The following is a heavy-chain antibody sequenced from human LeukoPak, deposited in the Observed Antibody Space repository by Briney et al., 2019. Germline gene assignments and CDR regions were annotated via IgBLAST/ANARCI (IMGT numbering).Heavy chain of an antibody. CDR1: GGTFSSYA. J-gene: IGHJ6*03. CDR2: IIPIFGTA. D-gene: IGHD2-15*01. CDR3: ARVPREDFYYYYYYMDV. V-gene: IGHV1-69*05. Sequence: SVKVSCKASGGTFSSYAISWVRQAPGQGLEWMGRIIPIFGTANYAQKFQGRVTITTDESTSTAYMELSSLRSEDTAVYYCARVPREDFYYYYYYMDVWGKGTTVTVSS.